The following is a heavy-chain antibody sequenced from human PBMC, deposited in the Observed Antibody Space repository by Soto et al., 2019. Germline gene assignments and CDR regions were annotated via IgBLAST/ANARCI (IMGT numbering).Heavy chain of an antibody. CDR1: GYTFTSYD. V-gene: IGHV1-8*01. D-gene: IGHD5-12*01. CDR2: MNPNSGNT. Sequence: QVQLVQSGAEVKKPGASVKVYCKASGYTFTSYDINWVRQATGHGLEWMGWMNPNSGNTGYAQKFQVRVTMTRNTAIRTAYMELSSLRSEDTAVYYCARAAYVDIVATEYDYWGQGTLVTVSS. CDR3: ARAAYVDIVATEYDY. J-gene: IGHJ4*02.